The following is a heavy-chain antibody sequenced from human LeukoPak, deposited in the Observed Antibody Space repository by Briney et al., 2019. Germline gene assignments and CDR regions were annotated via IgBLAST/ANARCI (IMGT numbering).Heavy chain of an antibody. CDR1: GFIFSNSA. CDR3: AKDILPGVGSFDY. Sequence: PGGSLRLSCAASGFIFSNSAIHWVRQSPGKGLEWVAFISEDGTKKFYVDSVKDRFTISRDNSKNTLYLQMTSLRPEDTAVYYCAKDILPGVGSFDYWGQGTLVTVS. D-gene: IGHD2-2*02. CDR2: ISEDGTKK. J-gene: IGHJ4*02. V-gene: IGHV3-30*02.